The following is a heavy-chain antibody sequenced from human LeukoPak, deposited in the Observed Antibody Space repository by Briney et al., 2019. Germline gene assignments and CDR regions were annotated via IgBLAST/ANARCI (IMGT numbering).Heavy chain of an antibody. CDR3: VREAAAYYYDSSGYYRQTEAFDI. CDR1: GASVYSDSYY. D-gene: IGHD3-22*01. J-gene: IGHJ3*02. V-gene: IGHV4-61*01. Sequence: SETLSLTCTVSGASVYSDSYYWSWIRQPPGKGLEWLGYIYYSGSTKYNPSLQSRVTISLDTSKNQFSLNLNSVTAADTAVYYCVREAAAYYYDSSGYYRQTEAFDIWGQGRMVTVSS. CDR2: IYYSGST.